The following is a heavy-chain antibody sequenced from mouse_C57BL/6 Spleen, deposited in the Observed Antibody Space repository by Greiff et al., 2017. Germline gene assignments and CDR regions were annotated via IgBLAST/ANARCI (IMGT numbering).Heavy chain of an antibody. CDR2: ISYDGSN. J-gene: IGHJ3*01. CDR3: ARGGTNWDVFAY. D-gene: IGHD4-1*01. V-gene: IGHV3-6*01. CDR1: GYSITSGYY. Sequence: VQLKQSGPGLVKPSQSLSLTCSVTGYSITSGYYWNWIRQFPGNKLEWMGYISYDGSNNYNPSLKNRISITRETTKNQFFLKLNSVTTEDTATYYCARGGTNWDVFAYWGQGTLVTVSA.